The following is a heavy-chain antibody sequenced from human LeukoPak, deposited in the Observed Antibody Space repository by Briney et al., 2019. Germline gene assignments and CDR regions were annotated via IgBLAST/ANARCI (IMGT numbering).Heavy chain of an antibody. J-gene: IGHJ4*02. CDR1: TYSISSGYY. CDR2: IYSSGST. Sequence: PSETLSLTCTVSTYSISSGYYWGWIRQPPGKGLEWIGYIYSSGSTNYNPSLKSRVTMSVDTSKNQFSLKLSSVTAADTAVYYCARDFPPDYWGQGTLVTVSS. V-gene: IGHV4-38-2*02. CDR3: ARDFPPDY.